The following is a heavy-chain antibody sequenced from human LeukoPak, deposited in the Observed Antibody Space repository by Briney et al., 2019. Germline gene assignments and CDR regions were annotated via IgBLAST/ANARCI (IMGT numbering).Heavy chain of an antibody. CDR2: ISGSGGAT. CDR1: GFTFSTYA. J-gene: IGHJ4*02. V-gene: IGHV3-23*01. Sequence: GGSLRLSCAASGFTFSTYAMTWVRQAPGKGLEWVSGISGSGGATYYVDSVRGRFTISRDNSKNTLFLQMSSLSADDTAVYYCAATYGPFDYWGQGTLVTVSS. D-gene: IGHD3-10*01. CDR3: AATYGPFDY.